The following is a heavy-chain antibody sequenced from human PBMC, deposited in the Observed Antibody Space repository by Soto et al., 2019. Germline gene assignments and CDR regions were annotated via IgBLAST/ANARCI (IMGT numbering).Heavy chain of an antibody. J-gene: IGHJ4*02. CDR3: AKSTRGPSPYSSGWYYFDY. CDR1: GFTFSSYA. Sequence: GGSLRLSCAASGFTFSSYAMSWVRQAPGKGLEWVSAISGSGGSTYYADSVKGRFTISRDNSKNTLYLQMNSLRAEDTAVYYCAKSTRGPSPYSSGWYYFDYWGQETLVTVSS. CDR2: ISGSGGST. D-gene: IGHD6-19*01. V-gene: IGHV3-23*01.